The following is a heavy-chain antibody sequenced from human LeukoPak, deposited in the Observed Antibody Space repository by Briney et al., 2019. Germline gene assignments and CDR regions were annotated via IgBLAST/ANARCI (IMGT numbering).Heavy chain of an antibody. CDR1: GFTFSSYG. Sequence: PGGSLRLSCAASGFTFSSYGMHWVRQAPGKGLEWVAAISGSGDNTHYADSVKGRFTISRDNSKNPLYLQMNSLRAEDTAVYYCAKMDGSDSYRDAFDIRGQGTMVTASS. CDR2: ISGSGDNT. V-gene: IGHV3-23*01. J-gene: IGHJ3*02. CDR3: AKMDGSDSYRDAFDI. D-gene: IGHD3-10*01.